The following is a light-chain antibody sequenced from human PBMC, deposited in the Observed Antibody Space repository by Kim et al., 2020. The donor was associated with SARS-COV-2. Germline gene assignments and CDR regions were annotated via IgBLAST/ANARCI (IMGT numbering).Light chain of an antibody. J-gene: IGLJ2*01. CDR3: QVWDSSSDHVV. CDR1: NIGSKS. CDR2: YDS. Sequence: QGKTGRVPCGGNNIGSKSLHCYQQKPGQAPVLVIYYDSDRPSGIPERFSGSNSGNTATLTISRVEAGDEADYYCQVWDSSSDHVVFGGGTQLTVL. V-gene: IGLV3-21*04.